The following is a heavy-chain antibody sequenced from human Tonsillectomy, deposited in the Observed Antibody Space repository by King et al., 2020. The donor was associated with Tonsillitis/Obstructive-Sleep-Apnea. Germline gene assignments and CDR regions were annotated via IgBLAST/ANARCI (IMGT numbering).Heavy chain of an antibody. Sequence: QLQESGPGLVKPSETLSLTCTVSGGSVGIAGYFWSWIRQPPGKGLEWIGNISYSWGTNYNPSLKSRGTISVDKSKNQFSLNLSSVTAPDTAVYYCAKYCSGGSCHPGFDCWGQGTLVTVSS. D-gene: IGHD2-15*01. CDR3: AKYCSGGSCHPGFDC. CDR2: ISYSWGT. CDR1: GGSVGIAGYF. V-gene: IGHV4-61*08. J-gene: IGHJ4*02.